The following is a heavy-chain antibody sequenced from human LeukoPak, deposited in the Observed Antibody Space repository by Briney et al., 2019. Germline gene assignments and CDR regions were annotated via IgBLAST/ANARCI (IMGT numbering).Heavy chain of an antibody. CDR1: GYTFTSYY. Sequence: GASVKVSCKASGYTFTSYYMHWVRQAPRQGLEWMGIINPSGGSTSYAQKFQGRVTMTRDTSTSTVYMELSSLRSEDTAVYYCARESHYDYVWGSYRYTLTYWGQGTLVTVSS. D-gene: IGHD3-16*02. J-gene: IGHJ4*02. V-gene: IGHV1-46*01. CDR2: INPSGGST. CDR3: ARESHYDYVWGSYRYTLTY.